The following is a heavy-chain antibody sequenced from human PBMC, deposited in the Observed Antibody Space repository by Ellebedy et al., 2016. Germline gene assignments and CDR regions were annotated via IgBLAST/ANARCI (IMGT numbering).Heavy chain of an antibody. CDR3: ARDIYFDL. V-gene: IGHV3-7*01. J-gene: IGHJ2*01. Sequence: GESLKISXAASGFTFSSYWMSWVRQAPGKGLEWVANIKQDGSEKYYVDSVKGRFTISRDNAKNSLYLQMNSLRAEDTAVYYCARDIYFDLWGRGTLVTVSS. CDR1: GFTFSSYW. CDR2: IKQDGSEK.